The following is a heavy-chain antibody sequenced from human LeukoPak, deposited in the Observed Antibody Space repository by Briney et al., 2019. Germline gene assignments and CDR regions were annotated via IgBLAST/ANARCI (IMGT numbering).Heavy chain of an antibody. D-gene: IGHD1-26*01. Sequence: PGGSLRLSCAASGFTFGTDWMNWVRQAPGKGLVWVSRINSDGSSISYADSAKGRFTISRDNAKNTLYLQMNSLRAEDTAVYYCGGGGYLLDYWGQGTLVTVSS. CDR1: GFTFGTDW. CDR3: GGGGYLLDY. V-gene: IGHV3-74*01. CDR2: INSDGSSI. J-gene: IGHJ4*02.